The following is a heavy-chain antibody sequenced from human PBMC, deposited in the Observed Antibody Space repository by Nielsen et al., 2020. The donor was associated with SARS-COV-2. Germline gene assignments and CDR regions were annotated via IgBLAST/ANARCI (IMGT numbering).Heavy chain of an antibody. Sequence: ASVKVSCKASGYTFTSYYMHWVRQAPGQGLEWMGIINPSGGSTSYAQKFQGRVTMTRDTSTSTVYMELSSLRSEDTAVYYCARDRGDYDYVWGSYRMDGMDVWGQGTTVTVSS. CDR1: GYTFTSYY. V-gene: IGHV1-46*01. D-gene: IGHD3-16*02. J-gene: IGHJ6*02. CDR2: INPSGGST. CDR3: ARDRGDYDYVWGSYRMDGMDV.